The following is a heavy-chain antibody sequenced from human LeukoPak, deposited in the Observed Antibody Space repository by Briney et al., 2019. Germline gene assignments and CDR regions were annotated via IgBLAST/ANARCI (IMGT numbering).Heavy chain of an antibody. V-gene: IGHV4-39*01. J-gene: IGHJ6*03. CDR3: ARLTEYSSSSGWYYYYYMDV. CDR2: IYYSGST. Sequence: SETLSLTCTVSGGSISSSSYYWGWSRQPPGKGLEWIGSIYYSGSTYYNPSLKSRVTISVDTSKNQFSLKLSSVTAADTAVYYCARLTEYSSSSGWYYYYYMDVWGKGTTVTVSS. D-gene: IGHD6-6*01. CDR1: GGSISSSSYY.